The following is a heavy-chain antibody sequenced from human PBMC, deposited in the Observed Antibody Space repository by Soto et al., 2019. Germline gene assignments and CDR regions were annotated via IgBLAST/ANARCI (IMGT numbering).Heavy chain of an antibody. J-gene: IGHJ3*02. CDR2: ISFTGGTT. CDR3: AKEWAGDAFDI. CDR1: GFDFSTSA. D-gene: IGHD6-19*01. Sequence: GGSLRLSCAASGFDFSTSAMTWVRQAPGQGLEWVPSISFTGGTTYYADSVKGRFTISRDNSKNTLYLQMTSLGAEDTAIYFCAKEWAGDAFDIWGQGTMVTVSS. V-gene: IGHV3-23*01.